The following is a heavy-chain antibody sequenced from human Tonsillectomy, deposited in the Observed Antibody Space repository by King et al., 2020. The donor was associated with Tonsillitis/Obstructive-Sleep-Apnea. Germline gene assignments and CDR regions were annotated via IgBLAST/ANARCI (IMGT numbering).Heavy chain of an antibody. CDR1: GYTFTNYA. CDR3: ARGGVGLHVFDI. V-gene: IGHV1-18*01. D-gene: IGHD3-16*01. Sequence: QLVQSGAEVKKPGASVKVSCKASGYTFTNYAISWVRQAPGQGLEWMGWISAYKGNTNHAQNLQGRVTMTTDTSPSTAYMGLRSLRSDDTAVYYCARGGVGLHVFDIWGQGTMVTVSS. CDR2: ISAYKGNT. J-gene: IGHJ3*02.